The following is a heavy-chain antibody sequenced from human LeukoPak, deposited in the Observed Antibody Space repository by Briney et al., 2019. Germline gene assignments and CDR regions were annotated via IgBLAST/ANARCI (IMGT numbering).Heavy chain of an antibody. CDR3: ARDLNY. V-gene: IGHV3-30*03. CDR1: GFTFSSYG. CDR2: ISYDGSNK. Sequence: GGSLRLSCAASGFTFSSYGMHWVRQAPGKGLEWVAVISYDGSNKYYADSVKGRFTVSRDSSKNTMYLQMNSLRAEDTALYYCARDLNYWGQGTLVTVSS. J-gene: IGHJ4*02.